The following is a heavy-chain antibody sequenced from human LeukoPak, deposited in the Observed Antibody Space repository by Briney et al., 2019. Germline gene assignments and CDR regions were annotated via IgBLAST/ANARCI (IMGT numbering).Heavy chain of an antibody. J-gene: IGHJ5*02. V-gene: IGHV5-51*01. D-gene: IGHD3-10*01. Sequence: GESLKISCKGSGYSFTSYWIGWVRQMPGKGLEWMGIIYPGDSDTRYSPSFQGQVTISADKSISTAYLQWSSLKASDTAMYYCARHAYYGSGSYYTGKFDPWGQGTLVTVSS. CDR3: ARHAYYGSGSYYTGKFDP. CDR2: IYPGDSDT. CDR1: GYSFTSYW.